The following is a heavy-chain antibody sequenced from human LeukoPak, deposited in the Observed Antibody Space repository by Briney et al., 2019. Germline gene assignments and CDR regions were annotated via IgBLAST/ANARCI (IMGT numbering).Heavy chain of an antibody. CDR3: ARASGAFDY. V-gene: IGHV4-59*01. J-gene: IGHJ4*02. CDR1: GGSISSSY. CDR2: IYYSGIT. Sequence: SETLSLTCTVSGGSISSSYWSWIRQPPGKGLEWIGYIYYSGITNYNPSLKSRVTVSLDTSKNQFSLKLNSVTAADTAVYYCARASGAFDYWGQGALVTVSS.